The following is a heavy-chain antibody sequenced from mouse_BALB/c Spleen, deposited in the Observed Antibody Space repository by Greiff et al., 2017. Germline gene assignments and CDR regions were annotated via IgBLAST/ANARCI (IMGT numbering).Heavy chain of an antibody. V-gene: IGHV3-6*02. D-gene: IGHD1-1*01. CDR1: GYSITSGYY. CDR2: ISYDGSN. J-gene: IGHJ2*01. Sequence: EVQRVESGPGLVKPSQSLSLTCSVTGYSITSGYYWNWIRQFPGNKLEWMGYISYDGSNNYNPSLKNRISITRDTSKTQFFLKLNSVTTEDTATYYGARDDYGYLDDWGQGTTLTVSA. CDR3: ARDDYGYLDD.